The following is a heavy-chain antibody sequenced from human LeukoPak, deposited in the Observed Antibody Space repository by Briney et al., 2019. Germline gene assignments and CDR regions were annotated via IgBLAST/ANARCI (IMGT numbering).Heavy chain of an antibody. CDR2: IRYDGSNK. CDR1: GFTFSSYA. Sequence: GGSLRLSCAASGFTFSSYAMHWVRQAPGKGLEWVAFIRYDGSNKYYADSVKGRFTISRDNAKNSLYLQMNTLGAEDTAVYYCARGPHYFDHWGRGTLVTVSS. J-gene: IGHJ4*02. V-gene: IGHV3-30*02. CDR3: ARGPHYFDH.